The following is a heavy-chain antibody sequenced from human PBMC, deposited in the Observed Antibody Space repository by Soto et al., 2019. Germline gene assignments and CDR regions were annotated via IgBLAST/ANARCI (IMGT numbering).Heavy chain of an antibody. J-gene: IGHJ4*02. V-gene: IGHV3-74*01. CDR1: GFTISSFG. CDR2: INSDGSTT. D-gene: IGHD6-13*01. Sequence: WGSLRLSCAASGFTISSFGVRWVRQAPGKGAVWVSRINSDGSTTSYADSVKGRFTISRDYAKNTLFLQMNSVRAEDTAVYHCARAAAGNFDYWGQGTLVTVSS. CDR3: ARAAAGNFDY.